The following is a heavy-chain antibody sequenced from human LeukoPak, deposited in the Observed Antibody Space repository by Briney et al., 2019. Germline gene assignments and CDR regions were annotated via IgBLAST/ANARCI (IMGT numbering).Heavy chain of an antibody. CDR3: ARDRPTMVRGVIINPDFDY. J-gene: IGHJ4*02. D-gene: IGHD3-10*01. V-gene: IGHV3-33*01. CDR1: GLTFSSYG. Sequence: GGSLRLSCAASGLTFSSYGMHWVRQAPGKGLEWVAVIWYDGSNKYYADSVRGRFTISRDNSKNTLYLQMNSLRAEDTAVYYCARDRPTMVRGVIINPDFDYWGQGTLVTVSS. CDR2: IWYDGSNK.